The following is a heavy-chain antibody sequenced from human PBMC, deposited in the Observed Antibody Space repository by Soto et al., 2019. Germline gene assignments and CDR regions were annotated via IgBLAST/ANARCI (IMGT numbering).Heavy chain of an antibody. CDR1: GFAFSTYA. CDR2: ISGSGGSS. J-gene: IGHJ6*02. V-gene: IGHV3-23*01. Sequence: TGGSLSLSCAASGFAFSTYAITWVRQAPGQGLEWVSVISGSGGSSYYAASVKGRFTITRDNSKNTVYLQMNGLRAEDAALDFCAKVTKRAAAGRYEYYKYGMDVWGQGTTVTVSS. D-gene: IGHD6-13*01. CDR3: AKVTKRAAAGRYEYYKYGMDV.